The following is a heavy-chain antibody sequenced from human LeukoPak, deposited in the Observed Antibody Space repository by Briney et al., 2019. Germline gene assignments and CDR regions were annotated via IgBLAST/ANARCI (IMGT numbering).Heavy chain of an antibody. CDR2: IEEDGSEK. V-gene: IGHV3-7*01. CDR3: VAGATSFDP. Sequence: GSLRLSCAASGLRFSRFWMSWVRQAPGKGLEWVANIEEDGSEKNYVDSVRGRFTIPRDNAKKSLYLQMNSLRDGDTALYYCVAGATSFDPWGQGTLVTVSS. CDR1: GLRFSRFW. D-gene: IGHD3-10*01. J-gene: IGHJ5*02.